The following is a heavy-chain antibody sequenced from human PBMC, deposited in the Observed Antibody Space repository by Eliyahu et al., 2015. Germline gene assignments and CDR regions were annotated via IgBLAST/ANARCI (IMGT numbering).Heavy chain of an antibody. J-gene: IGHJ4*02. CDR3: ALGGYSYGYFDY. Sequence: QVQLVQSGAEVKKPGASVXVSCXXPXXXFTSYYMHWVRQAPGQRLEWMGIINPNAGSTSYSXKFQGRVIMTRDTSTSTVYMELSSLRSEDTAVYSCALGGYSYGYFDYWGRGTLVTVSS. D-gene: IGHD5-18*01. CDR2: INPNAGST. V-gene: IGHV1-46*03. CDR1: XXXFTSYY.